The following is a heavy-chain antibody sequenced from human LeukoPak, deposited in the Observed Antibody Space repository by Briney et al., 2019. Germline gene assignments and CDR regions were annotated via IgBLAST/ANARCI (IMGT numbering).Heavy chain of an antibody. D-gene: IGHD6-13*01. V-gene: IGHV3-7*01. CDR3: ARGPLAAAATTWFDP. CDR1: GFTFSSYW. J-gene: IGHJ5*02. CDR2: IKQEVSEK. Sequence: GGSLRLSCEASGFTFSSYWMSWVRQAPGRGLEWVANIKQEVSEKYYVDSVKGRFTISRDNAKNSLYLQMNSLRAEDTAVYYCARGPLAAAATTWFDPWGQGTLVTVSS.